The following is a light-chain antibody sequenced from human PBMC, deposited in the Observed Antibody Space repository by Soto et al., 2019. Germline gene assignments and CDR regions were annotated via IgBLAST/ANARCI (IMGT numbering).Light chain of an antibody. V-gene: IGKV3-11*01. CDR3: QQRSRWPLLLT. CDR1: QSVGSS. J-gene: IGKJ4*01. Sequence: EIVLTQSPATLSLSPGERATLSCRASQSVGSSLAWYQQKPGQAPRLLIYDASSRATGIPARFSGTGYGTDFALTISSLGPDDFAVYYCQQRSRWPLLLTFGGGTKVEIK. CDR2: DAS.